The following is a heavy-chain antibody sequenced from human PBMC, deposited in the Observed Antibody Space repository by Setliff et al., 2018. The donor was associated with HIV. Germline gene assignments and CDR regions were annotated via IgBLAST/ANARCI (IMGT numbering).Heavy chain of an antibody. CDR3: ARTYYYDSSGSYFDY. Sequence: ASVKVSCKASGYTFTTYTIHWVRQAPGHRLEWMGWTNAGNGNTKYSQRFQGRVTITRDTSTSTAYMELSSLRSEDTAVYYCARTYYYDSSGSYFDYWGQGTLVTVSS. J-gene: IGHJ4*02. CDR1: GYTFTTYT. V-gene: IGHV1-3*01. CDR2: TNAGNGNT. D-gene: IGHD3-22*01.